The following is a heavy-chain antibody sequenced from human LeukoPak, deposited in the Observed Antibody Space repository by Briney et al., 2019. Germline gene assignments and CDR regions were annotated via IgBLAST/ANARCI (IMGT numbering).Heavy chain of an antibody. J-gene: IGHJ4*02. Sequence: GGSLRLSCAASAFTFSSYEMNWVRQAPGKGLEWVSYISSSGSTMYYADSVKGRFTISRDNAKNSLYLQMNSLRAEDTAVYYCARDPYYGDYVVWGQGTLVTVSS. CDR1: AFTFSSYE. V-gene: IGHV3-48*03. D-gene: IGHD4-17*01. CDR3: ARDPYYGDYVV. CDR2: ISSSGSTM.